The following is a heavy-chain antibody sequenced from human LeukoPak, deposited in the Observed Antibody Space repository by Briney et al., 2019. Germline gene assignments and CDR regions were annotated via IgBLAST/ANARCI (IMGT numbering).Heavy chain of an antibody. CDR1: GGSFSGYF. Sequence: SETLSLTCGVYGGSFSGYFWSWIRQPPGKGLEWIGEINHSGSTDYNPSLESRVTISVDTSKNQFSLKLASVTAADTAIYYCAKGAGGFSYYNWFDPWGQGTLVTVSS. CDR2: INHSGST. J-gene: IGHJ5*02. CDR3: AKGAGGFSYYNWFDP. D-gene: IGHD5-18*01. V-gene: IGHV4-34*01.